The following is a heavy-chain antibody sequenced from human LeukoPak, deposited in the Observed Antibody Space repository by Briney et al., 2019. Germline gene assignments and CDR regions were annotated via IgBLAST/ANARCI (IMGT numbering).Heavy chain of an antibody. CDR2: ISGSGGST. Sequence: PGGSLRLSCAASGFTFSSYAMSWVRQAPGKGLEWVSAISGSGGSTCYADSVKGRFTISRDNSKNTLYLQMNSLRAEDTAVYYCAKRWARGGYDSYYYYGMDVWGKGTTVTVS. J-gene: IGHJ6*04. D-gene: IGHD5-12*01. CDR3: AKRWARGGYDSYYYYGMDV. V-gene: IGHV3-23*01. CDR1: GFTFSSYA.